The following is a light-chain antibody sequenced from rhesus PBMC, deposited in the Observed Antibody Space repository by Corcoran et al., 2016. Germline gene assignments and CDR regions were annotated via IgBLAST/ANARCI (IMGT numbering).Light chain of an antibody. Sequence: QAAPTQPPSVSGSPGQSVTISCTGTSSDVGGYTYVSWYQQHPGKAPKLMIYGVSKRPSGVSDRFSGSKSGNTASLTISGLQAEDEADYYCCSYTTSSTYMFGGGTRLTVL. CDR3: CSYTTSSTYM. CDR1: SSDVGGYTY. V-gene: IGLV2S7*01. CDR2: GVS. J-gene: IGLJ1*01.